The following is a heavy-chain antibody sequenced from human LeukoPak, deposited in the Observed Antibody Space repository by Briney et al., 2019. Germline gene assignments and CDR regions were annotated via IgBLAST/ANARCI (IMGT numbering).Heavy chain of an antibody. D-gene: IGHD5-12*01. CDR1: GFTFGDYG. V-gene: IGHV3-49*04. J-gene: IGHJ4*02. CDR2: IRSKAHDWTP. CDR3: TRAGGYDNYLDY. Sequence: GGSLRLSCTPSGFTFGDYGFNWVRQAPGKGLEWVGFIRSKAHDWTPQYAASVQGRFTISRDDSKGIAYLQMNSLKTEDTAVYYCTRAGGYDNYLDYWGQGTPVTASS.